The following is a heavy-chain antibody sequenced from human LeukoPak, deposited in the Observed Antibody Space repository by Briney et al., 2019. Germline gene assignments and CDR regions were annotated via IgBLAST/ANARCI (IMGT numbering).Heavy chain of an antibody. V-gene: IGHV1-8*01. D-gene: IGHD3-10*01. CDR3: ARAGPGAFDI. CDR2: MNPKSGNT. J-gene: IGHJ3*02. CDR1: GYNFNHYD. Sequence: ASVKVSCKASGYNFNHYDINWVRQATGQGLEWMGWMNPKSGNTGYAQKFQGRVTMTSDTSITTASMELTSLRSEDTAVYYCARAGPGAFDIWGQGTMVTVSS.